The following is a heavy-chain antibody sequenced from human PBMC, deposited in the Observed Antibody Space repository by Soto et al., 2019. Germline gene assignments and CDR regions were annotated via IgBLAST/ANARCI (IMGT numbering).Heavy chain of an antibody. CDR2: ISSSGSTI. D-gene: IGHD6-19*01. Sequence: PGGSLRLSCAASGFTFSSYEMNWVRQAPGKGLEWVSYISSSGSTIYYADSVKGRFTISRDNAKNSLYLQMDSLRAEDTAVYYCACHRGWYFDYWGQGTLVTVSS. J-gene: IGHJ4*02. CDR3: ACHRGWYFDY. CDR1: GFTFSSYE. V-gene: IGHV3-48*03.